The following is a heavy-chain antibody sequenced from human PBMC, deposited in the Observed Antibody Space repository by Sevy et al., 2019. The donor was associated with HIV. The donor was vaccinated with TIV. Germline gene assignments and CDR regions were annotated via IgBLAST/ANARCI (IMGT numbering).Heavy chain of an antibody. J-gene: IGHJ4*02. Sequence: GGSLRLSCAASGFTFSSYGMHWVRQAPGKGLEWVAFIRYDGSNKYYADSVKGRFTISRDNSKNTLYLQMNSLRAEDTAVYYWAKDGWVFDIVVVPAASGGYFDYWGQGTLVTVSS. CDR1: GFTFSSYG. CDR2: IRYDGSNK. V-gene: IGHV3-30*02. CDR3: AKDGWVFDIVVVPAASGGYFDY. D-gene: IGHD2-2*01.